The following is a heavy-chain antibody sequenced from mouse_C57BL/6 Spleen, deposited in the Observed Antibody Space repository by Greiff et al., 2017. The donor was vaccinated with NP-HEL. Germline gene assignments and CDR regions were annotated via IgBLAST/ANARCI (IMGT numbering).Heavy chain of an antibody. Sequence: EVNLVESGGGLVKPGGSLKLSCAASGFTFSSYAMSWVRQTPEKRLEWVATISDGGSYTYYPDNVKGRFTISRDNAKNNLYLQMSHLKSEDTAMYYCAIDNPRYYFDYWGQGTTLTVSS. V-gene: IGHV5-4*01. CDR1: GFTFSSYA. CDR3: AIDNPRYYFDY. J-gene: IGHJ2*01. CDR2: ISDGGSYT.